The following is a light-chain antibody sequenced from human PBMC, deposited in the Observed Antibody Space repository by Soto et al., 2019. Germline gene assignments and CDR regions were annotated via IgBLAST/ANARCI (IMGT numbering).Light chain of an antibody. CDR3: ASYTSATAFPWV. Sequence: QSALTQPPSASGTPGQRVTISCSGSSSSIGSNTVTWYQQLPGTAPKLLIYNDDQRPSGVPDRFSGSRSGTSASLAISGLQSEDETDYYCASYTSATAFPWVLGGGTKLTVL. J-gene: IGLJ3*02. CDR2: NDD. CDR1: SSSIGSNT. V-gene: IGLV1-44*01.